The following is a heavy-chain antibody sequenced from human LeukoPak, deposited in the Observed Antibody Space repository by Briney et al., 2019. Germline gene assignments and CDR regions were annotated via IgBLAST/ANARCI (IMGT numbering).Heavy chain of an antibody. CDR2: IHYSGST. CDR1: GGSISSGSYY. D-gene: IGHD4-11*01. Sequence: SETLSLTCTVSGGSISSGSYYWSWIRQPPGKGLEWIGYIHYSGSTNYNSSLKSRVTISVDTSKNQFSLKLSSVTAADTAVYCCARFYSNGEYFQYWGQGTLVTVSS. CDR3: ARFYSNGEYFQY. V-gene: IGHV4-61*01. J-gene: IGHJ1*01.